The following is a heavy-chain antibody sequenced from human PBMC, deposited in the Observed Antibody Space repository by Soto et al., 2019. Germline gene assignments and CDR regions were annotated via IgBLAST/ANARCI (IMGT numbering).Heavy chain of an antibody. V-gene: IGHV1-3*01. D-gene: IGHD3-22*01. Sequence: GPSVKVSCKASGYTFSTYAMHWVRQAPGQRLEWMGWINVGNGNTKYSQKFQGRVTITRDTSASTAHMELSSLRSEDTAVYYCAYDSSGYLDYWGQGTLVTVSS. CDR3: AYDSSGYLDY. CDR1: GYTFSTYA. CDR2: INVGNGNT. J-gene: IGHJ4*02.